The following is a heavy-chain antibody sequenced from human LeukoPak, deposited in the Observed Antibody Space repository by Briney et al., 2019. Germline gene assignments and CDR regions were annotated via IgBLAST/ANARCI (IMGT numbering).Heavy chain of an antibody. CDR1: GFTFSNYA. V-gene: IGHV3-23*01. Sequence: PGGSLRLSCGASGFTFSNYAMSWVRQAPGKGLEWFSAISGSGGSTYYADSVKGRFTISRDNSKNTLYLRMNSLRAEDTAVYYCAKDRDSLLLRFLEWFIGAFDIWGQGTMVTVSS. CDR2: ISGSGGST. D-gene: IGHD3-3*01. CDR3: AKDRDSLLLRFLEWFIGAFDI. J-gene: IGHJ3*02.